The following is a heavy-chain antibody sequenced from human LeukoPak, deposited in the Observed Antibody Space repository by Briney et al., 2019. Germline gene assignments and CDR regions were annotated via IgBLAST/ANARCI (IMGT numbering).Heavy chain of an antibody. Sequence: GGSLRLSCAASGFTVSSNHMTWVRQAPGKGLEWISITYSGDNTYYTGSVKGRFTISRDNSKNTLYLQMNSLRAEDTGVYFCARPGYYYGSGSTFYAMDVWGQGTTVTVSS. CDR1: GFTVSSNH. J-gene: IGHJ6*02. CDR2: TYSGDNT. D-gene: IGHD3-10*01. V-gene: IGHV3-66*02. CDR3: ARPGYYYGSGSTFYAMDV.